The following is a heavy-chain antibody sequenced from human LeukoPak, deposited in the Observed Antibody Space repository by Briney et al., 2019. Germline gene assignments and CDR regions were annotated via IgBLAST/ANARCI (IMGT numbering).Heavy chain of an antibody. CDR2: INHSGST. V-gene: IGHV4-34*01. D-gene: IGHD3-10*01. CDR3: ARGLRGSRSFDY. J-gene: IGHJ4*02. CDR1: GGSFSGYY. Sequence: SETLSLTCAVYGGSFSGYYWSWIRQPPGKGLEWIGEINHSGSTNYNPSLKSRVTISVDTSKNQFSLELSSVTAADTAVYYCARGLRGSRSFDYWGQGTLVTVSS.